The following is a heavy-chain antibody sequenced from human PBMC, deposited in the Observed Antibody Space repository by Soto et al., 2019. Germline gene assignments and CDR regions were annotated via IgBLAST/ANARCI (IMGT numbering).Heavy chain of an antibody. J-gene: IGHJ4*02. Sequence: EVQLVESGGGLVQPGGSLRLSCAASGFTFSSYWMTWVRQAPGKGLEWVANIKQDESEKYYLDSVKGRFTISRDNAKNSLYLHMNSLRDEDTAVYYCARVYYDYIWGSYPLNYWGQGTLVTVSS. CDR1: GFTFSSYW. D-gene: IGHD3-16*02. V-gene: IGHV3-7*01. CDR2: IKQDESEK. CDR3: ARVYYDYIWGSYPLNY.